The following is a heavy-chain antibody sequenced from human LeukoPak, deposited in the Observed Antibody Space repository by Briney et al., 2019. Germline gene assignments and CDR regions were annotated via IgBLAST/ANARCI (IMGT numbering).Heavy chain of an antibody. J-gene: IGHJ4*02. CDR2: ISSRGSTI. V-gene: IGHV3-48*03. Sequence: GGSLRLSCAASGFTFSSYEMNWVRQAPGKGLEWVSCISSRGSTIYYADSVKGRFTISRDNAKNSLYLQMNSLRAEDTAVYYCARELPGVAVAGRVLDYWGQGTLVTVSS. CDR1: GFTFSSYE. CDR3: ARELPGVAVAGRVLDY. D-gene: IGHD6-19*01.